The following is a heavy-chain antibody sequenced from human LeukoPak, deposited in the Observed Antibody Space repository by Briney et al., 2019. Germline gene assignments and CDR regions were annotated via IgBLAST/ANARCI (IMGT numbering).Heavy chain of an antibody. CDR1: GGSISSYY. CDR2: IYYSGST. CDR3: ARSGYSYGADAFDI. Sequence: SETLSLTCSVSGGSISSYYWSWIRQPPGKGLEWIGYIYYSGSTNYNPSLKSRVTISVATSKNQFSLKLSSVTAADTAVYYCARSGYSYGADAFDIWGQGTMVTVSS. D-gene: IGHD5-18*01. J-gene: IGHJ3*02. V-gene: IGHV4-59*01.